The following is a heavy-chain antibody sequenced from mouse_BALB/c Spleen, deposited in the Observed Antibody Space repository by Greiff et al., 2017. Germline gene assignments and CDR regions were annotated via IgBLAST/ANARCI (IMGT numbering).Heavy chain of an antibody. Sequence: EVKLMESGGGLVKPGGSLKLSCAASGFTFSSYAMSWVRQTPEKRLEWVASISSGGSTYYPDSVKGRFTISRDNARNILYLQMSSLRSEDTAMYYCATMITTNYAMDYWGQGTSVTVSS. D-gene: IGHD2-4*01. CDR3: ATMITTNYAMDY. J-gene: IGHJ4*01. CDR1: GFTFSSYA. CDR2: ISSGGST. V-gene: IGHV5-6-5*01.